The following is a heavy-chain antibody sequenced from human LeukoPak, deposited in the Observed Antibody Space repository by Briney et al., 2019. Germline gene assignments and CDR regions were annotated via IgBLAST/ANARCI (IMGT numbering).Heavy chain of an antibody. CDR1: GGTFINYA. CDR2: IIPIFGTA. J-gene: IGHJ4*02. Sequence: SVTVSFKGSGGTFINYAISWVRQAPGQGVEGMGGIIPIFGTANYAQKFQGRVTKTAEEATSTAYMEVRRQRSGDTAVYYCARGVVVVAATTLAPLDSWGQGTLVTVSS. CDR3: ARGVVVVAATTLAPLDS. D-gene: IGHD2-15*01. V-gene: IGHV1-69*01.